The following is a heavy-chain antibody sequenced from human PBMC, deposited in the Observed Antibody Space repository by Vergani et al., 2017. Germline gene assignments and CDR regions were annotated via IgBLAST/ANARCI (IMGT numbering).Heavy chain of an antibody. CDR1: GFTFSSYS. CDR3: ARYLNYDYVWGSYRPFDY. CDR2: ISSSSSYI. V-gene: IGHV3-21*01. J-gene: IGHJ4*02. Sequence: EVQLVESGGGLVKPGGSLRLSCAASGFTFSSYSMNWVRQAPGKGLEWVSSISSSSSYIYYADSVKGRFTISRDNAKNSLYLQMNSLRAEDTAVYYCARYLNYDYVWGSYRPFDYWGQGTLVTVSS. D-gene: IGHD3-16*02.